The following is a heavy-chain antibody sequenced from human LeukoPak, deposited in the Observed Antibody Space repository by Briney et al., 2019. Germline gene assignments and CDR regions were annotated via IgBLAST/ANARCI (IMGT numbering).Heavy chain of an antibody. V-gene: IGHV1-2*02. J-gene: IGHJ4*02. CDR2: VNPNSGGT. CDR3: ARDYLVRDSTVDY. CDR1: GYTFTGYY. Sequence: GASVKVSCKASGYTFTGYYMHWVRQAPGQGLEWMGWVNPNSGGTNYAQKFQGRVTMTRDTSISTAYMELSRLRSDDTAVYYCARDYLVRDSTVDYWGQGTLVTVSS. D-gene: IGHD4-17*01.